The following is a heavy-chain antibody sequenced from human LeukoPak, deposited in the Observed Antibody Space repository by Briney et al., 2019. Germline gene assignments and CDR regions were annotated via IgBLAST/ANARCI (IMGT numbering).Heavy chain of an antibody. V-gene: IGHV4-38-2*02. D-gene: IGHD3-9*01. CDR3: ARIDWVFDY. J-gene: IGHJ4*02. CDR2: IHHSGST. Sequence: SETLSLTCTVSGGSISSYHWGWIRQPPGKGLEWIGGIHHSGSTYYNTSLRSRVTISVDTSKNQFSLKLSSVTAADTAVYYCARIDWVFDYWGKGTLVTVSS. CDR1: GGSISSYH.